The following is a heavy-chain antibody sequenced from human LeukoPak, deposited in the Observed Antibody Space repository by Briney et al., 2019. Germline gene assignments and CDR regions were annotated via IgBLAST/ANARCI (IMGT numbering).Heavy chain of an antibody. V-gene: IGHV5-51*01. CDR3: SRGRDRSSLDY. D-gene: IGHD6-13*01. J-gene: IGHJ4*02. Sequence: GTSLKTSGKGSGYSFTSYWSGGVRQMPGKGLEGLGSIYPGDADTRYSPSFQGQVTSSGDKSISTAYLQWSSLKASDTPMYYCSRGRDRSSLDYWGQGTLVIVSS. CDR2: IYPGDADT. CDR1: GYSFTSYW.